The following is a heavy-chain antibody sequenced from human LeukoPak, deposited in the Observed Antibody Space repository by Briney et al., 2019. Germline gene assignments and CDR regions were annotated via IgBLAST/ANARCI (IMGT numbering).Heavy chain of an antibody. Sequence: ASVKVSCKASGYTFTGYYMHWVRQAPGQGLEWMGWINPNSGGTNYAQKFQGRVTMTRDTSISTAYMELSSLRSEDTAVYYCARDWRGSYSDSYYYYYGMDVWGQGTTVTVSS. CDR1: GYTFTGYY. J-gene: IGHJ6*02. D-gene: IGHD1-26*01. CDR2: INPNSGGT. CDR3: ARDWRGSYSDSYYYYYGMDV. V-gene: IGHV1-2*02.